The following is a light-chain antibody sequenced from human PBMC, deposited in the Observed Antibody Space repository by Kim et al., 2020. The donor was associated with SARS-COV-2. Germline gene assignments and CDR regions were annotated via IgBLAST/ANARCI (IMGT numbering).Light chain of an antibody. CDR1: SSNIGSNT. J-gene: IGLJ3*02. V-gene: IGLV1-44*01. Sequence: QSVLTQPPSASGTPGQRVTISCSGSSSNIGSNTVNWYQQLPGTAPKLLIYSNNQRPSGVPDRFSDSKSGTSASLAISGLQSEDEADYYCAAWDDSLNGSWVFGGGTQLTVL. CDR2: SNN. CDR3: AAWDDSLNGSWV.